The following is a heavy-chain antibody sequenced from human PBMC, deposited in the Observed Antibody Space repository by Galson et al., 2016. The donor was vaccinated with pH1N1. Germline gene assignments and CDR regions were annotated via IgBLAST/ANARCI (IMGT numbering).Heavy chain of an antibody. V-gene: IGHV1-69-2*01. CDR3: TTWEEVVGVVRLGYYSYAMQV. D-gene: IGHD3-3*01. J-gene: IGHJ6*01. CDR2: VDPENGKT. CDR1: GYIFTDYY. Sequence: VKVSCKVSGYIFTDYYMHWVRQAPGKGLEWLGLVDPENGKTKYAEKFQGRVTIIADTSSDTAYMAMDSLTSEDTAIYYCTTWEEVVGVVRLGYYSYAMQVWGQGTTFTVSS.